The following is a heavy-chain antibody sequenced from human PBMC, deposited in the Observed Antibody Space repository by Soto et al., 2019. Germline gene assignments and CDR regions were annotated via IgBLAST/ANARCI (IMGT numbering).Heavy chain of an antibody. V-gene: IGHV5-51*01. CDR2: IFPSDSDT. D-gene: IGHD3-22*01. Sequence: GESLKISCSTSGYRFTSYWIAWVRQLPGKGLEWMGIIFPSDSDTRYSPSFQGQVTISADRSTSTVFLQWASLKASDTAVYFCARKDKSGYFNWFDPWGQGTLVTVSS. CDR3: ARKDKSGYFNWFDP. CDR1: GYRFTSYW. J-gene: IGHJ5*02.